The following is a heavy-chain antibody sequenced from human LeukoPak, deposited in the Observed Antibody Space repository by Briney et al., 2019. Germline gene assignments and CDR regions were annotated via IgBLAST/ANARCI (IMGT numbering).Heavy chain of an antibody. J-gene: IGHJ4*02. CDR3: ARRPYASGSYSFDY. V-gene: IGHV3-13*01. CDR2: IGTAGDT. Sequence: QTGGSLRLSCAASGCTFSSYDMHWVRQATGKGLEWVSAIGTAGDTYYPGSVKGRFTISRENAKNSLYLQMNSLRAGDTAVYYCARRPYASGSYSFDYWGQGTLVTVSS. D-gene: IGHD3-10*01. CDR1: GCTFSSYD.